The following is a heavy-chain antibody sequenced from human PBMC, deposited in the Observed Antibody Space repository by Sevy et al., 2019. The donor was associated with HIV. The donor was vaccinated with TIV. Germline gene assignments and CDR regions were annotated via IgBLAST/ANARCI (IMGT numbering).Heavy chain of an antibody. Sequence: GGSLTLSCAASGFTVSSNYMSWVRHAPGKGLEWVSVIYSGGSTYYADSVKGRFTISRDNSKNTLYLQMNSLRAEDTAVYYCATTGYSSSWYLHYGMDVWGQGTTVTVS. CDR2: IYSGGST. J-gene: IGHJ6*02. CDR1: GFTVSSNY. V-gene: IGHV3-53*01. CDR3: ATTGYSSSWYLHYGMDV. D-gene: IGHD6-13*01.